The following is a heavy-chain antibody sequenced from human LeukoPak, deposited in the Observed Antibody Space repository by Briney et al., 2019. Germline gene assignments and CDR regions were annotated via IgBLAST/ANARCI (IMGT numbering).Heavy chain of an antibody. Sequence: PSETLSLTCTVSGGSIRSSSYYWGWIRQPPGKGLEWIGSFYYSGSPYYNPSLKSRVTISVDMSKNRFSLKLSSGTAADTAVYYCGAPSGYLECSTNWGQGTLVSVSS. V-gene: IGHV4-39*01. CDR1: GGSIRSSSYY. D-gene: IGHD3-3*01. J-gene: IGHJ4*02. CDR3: GAPSGYLECSTN. CDR2: FYYSGSP.